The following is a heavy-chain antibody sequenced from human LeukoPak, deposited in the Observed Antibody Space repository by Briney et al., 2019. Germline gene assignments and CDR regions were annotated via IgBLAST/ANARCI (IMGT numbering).Heavy chain of an antibody. V-gene: IGHV4-38-2*02. CDR1: GYSINSGYH. J-gene: IGHJ4*02. CDR3: ARDPEGGNSPFDY. CDR2: IYHSGST. Sequence: SEALSLTCIVSGYSINSGYHWGWIRQPPGKGLEWIGSIYHSGSTYYNPSLKSRVTISVDTSKNQFSLKLSSVTAADTAVYYCARDPEGGNSPFDYWGQGTLVTVSS. D-gene: IGHD4-23*01.